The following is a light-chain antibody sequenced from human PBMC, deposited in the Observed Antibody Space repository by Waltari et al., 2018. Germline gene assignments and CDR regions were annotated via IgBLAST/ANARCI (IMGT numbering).Light chain of an antibody. Sequence: QPVLTQPPSSSASPGDSARLPCTLPSDINVGAFIIYCSQQKPGSHPRFLPYYKPASEKAQGFRVPSRFSGSKDASANAGILLISGLQSEDEADYYCMFWPNNVWVFGGGTKLTVL. CDR2: YKPASEK. CDR1: SDINVGAFI. CDR3: MFWPNNVWV. V-gene: IGLV5-37*01. J-gene: IGLJ3*02.